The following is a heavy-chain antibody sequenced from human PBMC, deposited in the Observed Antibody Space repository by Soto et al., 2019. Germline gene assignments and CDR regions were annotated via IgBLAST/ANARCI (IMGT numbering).Heavy chain of an antibody. D-gene: IGHD3-9*01. CDR1: GGSISVYY. J-gene: IGHJ4*02. V-gene: IGHV4-59*01. CDR2: IYDSGSH. Sequence: SETLSLTCTISGGSISVYYWSWIRQSPGQGLEWIGYIYDSGSHYYNPSLKTRVTISADTSKNQISLKLTSATAADTAVYFCARGVGSSPPRYWGRGTLVTVSS. CDR3: ARGVGSSPPRY.